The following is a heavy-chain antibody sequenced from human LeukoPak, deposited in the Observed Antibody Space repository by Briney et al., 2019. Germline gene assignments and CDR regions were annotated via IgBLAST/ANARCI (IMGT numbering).Heavy chain of an antibody. V-gene: IGHV4-59*12. CDR3: ARYNWNTWFDP. D-gene: IGHD1-1*01. Sequence: PSETLSLTCTVSGGSISSYYWSWIRQPPGKGLEWIGYIYYSGSTNYNPSLKSRVTISLDTSKNQFSLRLSSVTAADTAVYYCARYNWNTWFDPWGQGTLVTVSS. J-gene: IGHJ5*02. CDR1: GGSISSYY. CDR2: IYYSGST.